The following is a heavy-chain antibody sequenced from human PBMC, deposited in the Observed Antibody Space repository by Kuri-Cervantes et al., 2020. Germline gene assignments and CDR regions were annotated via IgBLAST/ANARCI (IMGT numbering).Heavy chain of an antibody. J-gene: IGHJ3*02. Sequence: GSLRLSCAVYGGSFSGYYWSWIRQPPGKGLEWIGEINHRRSTNYIPSLKSRLTISVDTSKNQFPLKLSSVTAAGTAVYYCSRPRGGGSYYRAGGFDIWGQGIMVTVSS. D-gene: IGHD1-26*01. CDR3: SRPRGGGSYYRAGGFDI. CDR2: INHRRST. CDR1: GGSFSGYY. V-gene: IGHV4-34*01.